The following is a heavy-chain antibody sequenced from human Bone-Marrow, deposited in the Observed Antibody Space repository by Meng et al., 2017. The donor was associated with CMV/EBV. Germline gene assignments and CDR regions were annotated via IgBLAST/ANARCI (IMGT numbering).Heavy chain of an antibody. V-gene: IGHV4-34*01. J-gene: IGHJ4*02. CDR2: INHSGST. Sequence: SETLSLTCAVYGGSFSGYYWSWIRQPPGKGLEWIGEINHSGSTNYNPSLKSRVTISVDTSRNQFSLRLTSVTAADTAVYYWARDSRAANWNDLTIWGQGTLVTVSS. CDR3: ARDSRAANWNDLTI. D-gene: IGHD1-20*01. CDR1: GGSFSGYY.